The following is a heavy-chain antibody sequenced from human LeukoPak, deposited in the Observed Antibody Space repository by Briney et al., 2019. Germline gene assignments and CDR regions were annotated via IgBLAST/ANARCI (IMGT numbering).Heavy chain of an antibody. CDR1: GYTFTGYY. CDR3: ARMCCSSTSKEIDY. CDR2: INPNSGGT. Sequence: GSVKDSCMASGYTFTGYYMHWVRPAPGGGGERMGWINPNSGGTNYAQKFQGRVTMTRDTSISTAYMELSRLRSDDTAVYYCARMCCSSTSKEIDYWGQGTLVTVSS. J-gene: IGHJ4*02. V-gene: IGHV1-2*02. D-gene: IGHD2-2*01.